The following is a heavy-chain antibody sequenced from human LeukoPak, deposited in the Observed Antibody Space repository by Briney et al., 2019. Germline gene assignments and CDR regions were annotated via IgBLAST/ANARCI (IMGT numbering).Heavy chain of an antibody. CDR2: IKEDGTEE. CDR1: GFTFSSSW. J-gene: IGHJ4*02. V-gene: IGHV3-7*05. CDR3: ARWNDGREFDY. Sequence: PGGSLRLSCAASGFTFSSSWMNWVRQAPGKGPEGVAHIKEDGTEEYYVDSVKGRFTISRDNAKNSLYLQMNSLRAEDTAVYYCARWNDGREFDYWGQGTLVSVSS. D-gene: IGHD1-1*01.